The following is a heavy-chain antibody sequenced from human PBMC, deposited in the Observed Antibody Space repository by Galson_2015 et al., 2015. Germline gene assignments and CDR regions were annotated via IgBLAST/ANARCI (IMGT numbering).Heavy chain of an antibody. D-gene: IGHD4-11*01. CDR3: ARDRSNYALPPDP. J-gene: IGHJ5*02. V-gene: IGHV1-18*04. Sequence: HSGAEVKQPGASAKASSKASGYTFTIYGIRWGRHPPGHVLERMGLISAYNGNTNDAQKLQGRVTRTTDTSTSTAYMELRSLRSDDTAVYSCARDRSNYALPPDPWGQGTLVTVSS. CDR2: ISAYNGNT. CDR1: GYTFTIYG.